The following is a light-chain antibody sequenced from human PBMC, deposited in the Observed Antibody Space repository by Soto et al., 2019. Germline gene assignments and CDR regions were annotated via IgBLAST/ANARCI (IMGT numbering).Light chain of an antibody. CDR2: DAS. J-gene: IGKJ2*01. V-gene: IGKV3-11*01. CDR1: QSVSSY. CDR3: QQRSNWPPYT. Sequence: EIVLTQSPATLSLSPGERATLSCRASQSVSSYLAWYQQKPGQAPRLLLYDASNRATGIPARFSGSGSGTDFTLTISSREPEDFAVYYCQQRSNWPPYTFGQGTKLEIK.